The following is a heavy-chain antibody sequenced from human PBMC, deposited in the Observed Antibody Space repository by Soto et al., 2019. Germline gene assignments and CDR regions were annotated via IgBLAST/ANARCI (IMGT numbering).Heavy chain of an antibody. Sequence: SSVKLYCKASGGTFISYTISWVRQAPGQGLEWMGRIIPSLGIANYAQKFQGRVTITADKSTSTAYMELSSLRSEDTAVYYCATPRSHYDLGYWGQGTLVTVSS. J-gene: IGHJ4*02. V-gene: IGHV1-69*02. CDR2: IIPSLGIA. D-gene: IGHD3-3*01. CDR3: ATPRSHYDLGY. CDR1: GGTFISYT.